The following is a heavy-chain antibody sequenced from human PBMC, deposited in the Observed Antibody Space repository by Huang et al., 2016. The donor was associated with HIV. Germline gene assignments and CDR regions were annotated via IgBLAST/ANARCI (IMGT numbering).Heavy chain of an antibody. CDR2: IKSKTDGGTT. CDR3: TTHLDYYDSSGYYFGNY. Sequence: EVQLVESGGGLVKPGGSLRLSCAASGFTFRKAWMSWVRQAQGKGWEWVGRIKSKTDGGTTDYTAPVKGRFTISRDDSRNTLYLQMNSLKTEDTAVYYCTTHLDYYDSSGYYFGNYWGQGTLVTVSS. J-gene: IGHJ4*02. V-gene: IGHV3-15*01. CDR1: GFTFRKAW. D-gene: IGHD3-22*01.